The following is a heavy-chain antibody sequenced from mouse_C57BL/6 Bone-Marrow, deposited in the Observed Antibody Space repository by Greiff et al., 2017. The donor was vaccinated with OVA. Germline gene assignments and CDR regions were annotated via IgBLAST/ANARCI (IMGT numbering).Heavy chain of an antibody. J-gene: IGHJ4*01. CDR1: GFTFSSYA. D-gene: IGHD2-1*01. CDR3: ARVLYYGHAMDY. V-gene: IGHV5-4*03. Sequence: EVNVVESGGGLVKPGGSLKLSCAASGFTFSSYAMSWVRQTPEKRLEWVATISDGGSYTYYPDNVKGRFTISRDNAKNNLYLQMSHLKSEDTAMYYCARVLYYGHAMDYWGQGTSVTVSS. CDR2: ISDGGSYT.